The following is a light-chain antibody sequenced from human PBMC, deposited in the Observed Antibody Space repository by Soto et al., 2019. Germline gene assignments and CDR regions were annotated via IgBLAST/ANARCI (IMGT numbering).Light chain of an antibody. Sequence: QSVLTQPASVSGSPRQSITISCTGTNSDVGSYNLVSWFQQHPGKAPKLVIYEVTKRPSGVSDRFSGSKSGNTASLTISGLQAEDEADYYCSSYTGSSTVLFGGGTKVTVL. CDR3: SSYTGSSTVL. CDR1: NSDVGSYNL. V-gene: IGLV2-14*02. J-gene: IGLJ2*01. CDR2: EVT.